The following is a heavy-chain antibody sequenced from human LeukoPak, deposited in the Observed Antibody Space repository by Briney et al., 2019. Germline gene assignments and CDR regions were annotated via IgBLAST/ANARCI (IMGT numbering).Heavy chain of an antibody. Sequence: PGGSLRLSCAASGFTFSSYAMNWVRQAPGKGLEWVSSISSSSSYIYYADSVKGRFTISRDNAKNSLYLQMNSLRAEDTAVYYCARLRSYEYYFDYWGQGTLVTVSS. CDR3: ARLRSYEYYFDY. D-gene: IGHD1-26*01. CDR2: ISSSSSYI. CDR1: GFTFSSYA. V-gene: IGHV3-21*01. J-gene: IGHJ4*02.